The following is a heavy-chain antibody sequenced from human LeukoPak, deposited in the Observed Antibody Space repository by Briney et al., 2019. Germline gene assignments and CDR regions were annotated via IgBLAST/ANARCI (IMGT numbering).Heavy chain of an antibody. J-gene: IGHJ4*02. Sequence: TGGSLRLSCAASGFTFSSYSMNWVRQAPGKGLEWVSSISSSSSYIYYADSVKGRFTISRDNAKNSLHLQMNSLRAEDTAVYYCARTGNDDILTGYSFDYWGQGTLVTVSS. CDR1: GFTFSSYS. CDR2: ISSSSSYI. D-gene: IGHD3-9*01. CDR3: ARTGNDDILTGYSFDY. V-gene: IGHV3-21*01.